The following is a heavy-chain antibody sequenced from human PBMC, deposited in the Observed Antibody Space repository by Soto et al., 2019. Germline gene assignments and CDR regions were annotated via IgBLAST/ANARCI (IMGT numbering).Heavy chain of an antibody. D-gene: IGHD3-3*01. CDR2: INPNSGRT. V-gene: IGHV1-2*02. J-gene: IGHJ4*02. Sequence: ASVKVSCKTSGYTFSDYYIHWVREAPGQGPEWMGWINPNSGRTSFAQRFKGRITMTRDMSINTAYMDLSRLRSDDTAIYYCARDISGDSDFWGGNPILGQWGQGTLVTVSS. CDR1: GYTFSDYY. CDR3: ARDISGDSDFWGGNPILGQ.